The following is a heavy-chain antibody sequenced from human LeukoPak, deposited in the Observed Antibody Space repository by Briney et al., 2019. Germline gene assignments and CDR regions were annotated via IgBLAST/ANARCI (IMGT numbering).Heavy chain of an antibody. CDR3: ARDWYYGDYGGAFDI. CDR2: IYYSGST. V-gene: IGHV4-31*03. Sequence: PSETLSLTCTVSGGSISSGGYYWSWIRQHPGKGLEWIGYIYYSGSTYYNPSLKSRVTISVDTSKNQFSLKLSSVTAADTAVYYCARDWYYGDYGGAFDIWGQGTMVTVSS. CDR1: GGSISSGGYY. D-gene: IGHD4-17*01. J-gene: IGHJ3*02.